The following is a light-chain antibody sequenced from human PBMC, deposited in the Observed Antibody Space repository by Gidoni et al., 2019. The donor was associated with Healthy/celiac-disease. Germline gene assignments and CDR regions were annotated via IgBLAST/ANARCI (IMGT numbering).Light chain of an antibody. Sequence: DIQMTQSPSTLSASVGDRVTITCRASPDISTWLAWYQQKPGKAPNLLIYQASSLESGVPARCSGSGSGTEFTLTISSLQPDDFATYYCQQNNSYSLTFGGGTKV. J-gene: IGKJ4*01. CDR3: QQNNSYSLT. CDR2: QAS. CDR1: PDISTW. V-gene: IGKV1-5*03.